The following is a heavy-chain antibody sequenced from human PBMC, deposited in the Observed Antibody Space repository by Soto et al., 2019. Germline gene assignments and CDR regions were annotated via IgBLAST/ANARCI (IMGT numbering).Heavy chain of an antibody. J-gene: IGHJ4*02. CDR3: ARDLGGVGATIMDLDFDY. Sequence: QVPLVQSGAEVKKPGASVKVSCKASGYTFTSYGISWVRQAPGQGLEWMGWISAYNGNTNYAQKLQGRVTMTTDTSTSTAYMELRSLRSDDTAVYYCARDLGGVGATIMDLDFDYWGQGTLVTVSS. CDR1: GYTFTSYG. CDR2: ISAYNGNT. D-gene: IGHD1-26*01. V-gene: IGHV1-18*01.